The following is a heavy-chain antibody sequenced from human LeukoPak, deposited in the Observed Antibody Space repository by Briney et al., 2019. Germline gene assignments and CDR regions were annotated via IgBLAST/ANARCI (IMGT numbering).Heavy chain of an antibody. D-gene: IGHD3-10*01. Sequence: PSETLSLTCTVSGGSISSGSYYWSWIRQPAGKGLEWIGRIYTSGSTNYNPSLKSRVTISVDTSKNQFSLKLSSVTAADTAVYYCARLTYGFAFDYWGQGTLVTVSS. CDR3: ARLTYGFAFDY. V-gene: IGHV4-61*02. CDR1: GGSISSGSYY. J-gene: IGHJ4*02. CDR2: IYTSGST.